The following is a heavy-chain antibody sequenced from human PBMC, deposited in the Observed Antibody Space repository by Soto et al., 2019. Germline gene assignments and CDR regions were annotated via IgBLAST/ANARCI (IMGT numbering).Heavy chain of an antibody. Sequence: QVQLVESGGGVVQPGRSLRLSCAASGFTFSSYGMHWVRQAPGKGLEWVAVIWYDGSNKYYADSVKGRFTISRDNSKNTLYLQMHSLRAEDTAVYYCARGPRGYSYGISGFDPWGQGTLVTVSS. CDR3: ARGPRGYSYGISGFDP. CDR1: GFTFSSYG. V-gene: IGHV3-33*01. J-gene: IGHJ5*02. D-gene: IGHD5-18*01. CDR2: IWYDGSNK.